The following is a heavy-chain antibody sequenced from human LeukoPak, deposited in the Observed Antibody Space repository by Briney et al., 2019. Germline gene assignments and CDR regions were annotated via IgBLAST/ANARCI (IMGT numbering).Heavy chain of an antibody. D-gene: IGHD3-3*01. CDR2: IIPIFGTA. CDR3: ARSRITIVRYDFWSGDAANFDY. CDR1: GGTFSSYA. J-gene: IGHJ4*02. V-gene: IGHV1-69*13. Sequence: GASVKVSCKASGGTFSSYAISWVRQAPGQGLEWMGGIIPIFGTANYAQKFQGRVTITADESTSTAYMELSSLRSEDTAVYYCARSRITIVRYDFWSGDAANFDYWGQGTLVTVSS.